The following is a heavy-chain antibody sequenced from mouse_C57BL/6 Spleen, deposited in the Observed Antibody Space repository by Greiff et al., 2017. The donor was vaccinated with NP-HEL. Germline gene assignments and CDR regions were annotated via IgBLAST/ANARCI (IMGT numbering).Heavy chain of an antibody. CDR3: ARVGATVDG. V-gene: IGHV1-53*01. CDR1: GYTFTGYW. CDR2: INTSNGGT. Sequence: QVQLQQPGTELVKPGASVKLSCKASGYTFTGYWIHWVKQRPGQGLEWIGNINTSNGGTNYNEKFKSKATLTVDKSSSTAYIPLSSVTSDDSAVYDGARVGATVDGWGQGTLVTVSA. J-gene: IGHJ3*01. D-gene: IGHD1-1*01.